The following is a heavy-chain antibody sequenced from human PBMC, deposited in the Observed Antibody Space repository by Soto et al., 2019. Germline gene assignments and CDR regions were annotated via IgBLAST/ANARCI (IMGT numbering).Heavy chain of an antibody. CDR1: GYTFTDHY. CDR2: INPNSGAT. CDR3: ARLAVGTREYYHGWDV. J-gene: IGHJ6*02. V-gene: IGHV1-2*02. Sequence: QVQLVQSGAEVKKPGASVKVSCKASGYTFTDHYIYWVRQAPGQGLEWMGWINPNSGATNFEQKFQGRVTMTRDTSIKTGYMEMRRLRSDDTAVYYCARLAVGTREYYHGWDVWGQGTTVIVSS. D-gene: IGHD1-1*01.